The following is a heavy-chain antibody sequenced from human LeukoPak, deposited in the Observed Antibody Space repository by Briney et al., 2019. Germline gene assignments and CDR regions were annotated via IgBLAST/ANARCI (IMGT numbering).Heavy chain of an antibody. D-gene: IGHD5-12*01. CDR3: ARGRYSGYDFDY. J-gene: IGHJ4*02. Sequence: PSETPSLTCTVSGGSISSYYWSWIRQPPGKGLEWIGYIYYSGSTNYNPSLKSRVTISVDTSKNQFSLKLSSVTAADTAVYYCARGRYSGYDFDYWGQGTLVTVSS. CDR1: GGSISSYY. CDR2: IYYSGST. V-gene: IGHV4-59*01.